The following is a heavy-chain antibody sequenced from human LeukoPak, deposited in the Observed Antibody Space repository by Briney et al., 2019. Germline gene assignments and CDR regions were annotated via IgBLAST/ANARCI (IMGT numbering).Heavy chain of an antibody. CDR1: GGSISSYY. J-gene: IGHJ4*02. Sequence: PSETLSLTCTVSGGSISSYYWSWIRQPPGKGLEWIGYIYYSGSTNYNPSLKSRVTMSVDTSKNQFSPKMTSVTAADTAVYYCARGRSYMGDWGQGTLVTVSS. CDR3: ARGRSYMGD. D-gene: IGHD3-16*01. V-gene: IGHV4-59*01. CDR2: IYYSGST.